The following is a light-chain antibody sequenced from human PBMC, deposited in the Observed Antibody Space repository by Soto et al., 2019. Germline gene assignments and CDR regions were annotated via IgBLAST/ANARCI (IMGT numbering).Light chain of an antibody. V-gene: IGLV2-8*01. CDR1: SSDVGAYNY. Sequence: QSVLTQPPSASGSPRQSVTISCTGTSSDVGAYNYVSWYQQHAGKAPKLVIYEVTKRPSGVPDRFSGSKSANTASLTVSGLQAEGEADYYCSSFASSNTWVFGGGTKLTVL. J-gene: IGLJ3*02. CDR3: SSFASSNTWV. CDR2: EVT.